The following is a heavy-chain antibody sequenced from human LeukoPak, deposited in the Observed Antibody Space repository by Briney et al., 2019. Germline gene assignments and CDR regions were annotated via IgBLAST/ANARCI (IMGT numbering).Heavy chain of an antibody. Sequence: SETLSLTCTVSGGSISIDYWSWIRQPPGKGLEWIGYIYYSGRTYYNPSLKSRITISVDTSKNQFSLKLSSVTAADTAVYYCARGVYSPHYWGQGTLVSVSS. V-gene: IGHV4-59*01. CDR2: IYYSGRT. CDR1: GGSISIDY. J-gene: IGHJ4*02. CDR3: ARGVYSPHY. D-gene: IGHD4-11*01.